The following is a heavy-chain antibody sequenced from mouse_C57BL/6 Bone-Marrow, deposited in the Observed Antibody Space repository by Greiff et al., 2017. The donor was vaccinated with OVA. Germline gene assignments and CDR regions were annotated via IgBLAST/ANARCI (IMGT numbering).Heavy chain of an antibody. CDR3: ARESGTSFAY. CDR1: GYSITSGYY. V-gene: IGHV3-6*01. Sequence: EVQLQESGPGLVKPSRSLSLTCSVTGYSITSGYYWNWIRQFPGNKLEWMGYISYDGSNNYNPSLKNRISITRDTSKNQFFLKLNSVTTEDTATYYCARESGTSFAYWGQGTLVTVSA. CDR2: ISYDGSN. D-gene: IGHD4-1*01. J-gene: IGHJ3*01.